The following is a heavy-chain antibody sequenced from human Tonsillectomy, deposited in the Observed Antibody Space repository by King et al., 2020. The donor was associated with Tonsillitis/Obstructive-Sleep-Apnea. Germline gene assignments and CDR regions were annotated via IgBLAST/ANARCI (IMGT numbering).Heavy chain of an antibody. CDR1: GDSVSSNSAA. CDR2: TYYRSKWYS. CDR3: ARVPLRYCSGGSCYGNWFDP. D-gene: IGHD2-15*01. V-gene: IGHV6-1*01. Sequence: VQLQQSGPGLVKPSLTLSLTCAISGDSVSSNSAAWIWIRQFPSRGLQWLGRTYYRSKWYSDYAASVKSRIAINPDTSKNQFSLQLNSVTPEETAVYYCARVPLRYCSGGSCYGNWFDPWGQGTLVIVSS. J-gene: IGHJ5*02.